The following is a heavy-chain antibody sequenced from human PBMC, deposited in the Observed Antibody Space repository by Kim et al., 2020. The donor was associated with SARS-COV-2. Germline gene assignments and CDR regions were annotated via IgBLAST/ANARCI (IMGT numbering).Heavy chain of an antibody. D-gene: IGHD3-22*01. J-gene: IGHJ1*01. V-gene: IGHV4-30-4*01. CDR2: IYYSGST. CDR1: GGSISSGDYY. Sequence: SETLSLTCTVSGGSISSGDYYWSWIRQPPGKGLEWIGYIYYSGSTYYNPSLKSRVTISVDTSKNQFSLKLSSVTAADTAVYYCAREGSSGPPKRGTYAEYFQHWGQGTLVTVSS. CDR3: AREGSSGPPKRGTYAEYFQH.